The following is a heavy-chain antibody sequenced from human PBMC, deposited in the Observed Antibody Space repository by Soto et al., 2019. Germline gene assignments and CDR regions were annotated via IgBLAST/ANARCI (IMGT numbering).Heavy chain of an antibody. CDR1: GFSFSNAW. V-gene: IGHV3-15*07. D-gene: IGHD2-2*01. Sequence: GGSLRLSCAASGFSFSNAWINWVRQAPGKGLEWVGRIKSKSDGGSTDYAASVKGRFTISRDDSKNTLYLQMNSLRAEDTAVYYCAKSIATTGLVVPAAMGSYYYYGMDVWGQGTTVTVSS. CDR3: AKSIATTGLVVPAAMGSYYYYGMDV. J-gene: IGHJ6*02. CDR2: IKSKSDGGST.